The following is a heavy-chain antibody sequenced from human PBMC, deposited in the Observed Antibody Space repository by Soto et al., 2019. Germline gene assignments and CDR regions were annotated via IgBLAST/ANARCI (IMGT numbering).Heavy chain of an antibody. Sequence: SLPLSLPCTVAGGSIISYCWSWIRQHPGKGLEWIGYIYYGGTTRYNPSLESRVTVSLETSKSQFSLTLSSVTALDTAVYYCARLGFYYQSLDPWGHGTLVTVSS. CDR3: ARLGFYYQSLDP. J-gene: IGHJ5*02. V-gene: IGHV4-59*08. CDR1: GGSIISYC. CDR2: IYYGGTT. D-gene: IGHD2-2*01.